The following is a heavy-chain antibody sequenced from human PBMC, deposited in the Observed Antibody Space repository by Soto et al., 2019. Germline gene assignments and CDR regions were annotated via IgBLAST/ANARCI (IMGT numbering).Heavy chain of an antibody. V-gene: IGHV3-13*05. D-gene: IGHD5-12*01. Sequence: VGSLRLSCAASGFTFNNYDMHWVRQATGKGLEWVAVIGAVGDPHYPGSVKGRFTVSRENGKNSVYLQMNSLRAGDTAIYYCARDSGYDLTQPGMDVWGQGTTVTVSS. CDR1: GFTFNNYD. J-gene: IGHJ6*02. CDR2: IGAVGDP. CDR3: ARDSGYDLTQPGMDV.